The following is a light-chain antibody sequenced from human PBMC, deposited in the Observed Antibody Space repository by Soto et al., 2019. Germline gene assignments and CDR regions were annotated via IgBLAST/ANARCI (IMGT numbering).Light chain of an antibody. V-gene: IGKV3-20*01. J-gene: IGKJ5*01. Sequence: EIVLTQSPATLSLSPGERVSLSCGASQWFSGRNLAWYQQKPGQSPRLLIYSSSIRASGVPDRFRGSGSGTDFAVTITRLEPEDFAVYYCQQYGTWITFGQGTRLETK. CDR1: QWFSGRN. CDR3: QQYGTWIT. CDR2: SSS.